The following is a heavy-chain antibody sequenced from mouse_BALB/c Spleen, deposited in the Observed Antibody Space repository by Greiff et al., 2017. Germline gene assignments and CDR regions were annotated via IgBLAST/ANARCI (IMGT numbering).Heavy chain of an antibody. J-gene: IGHJ4*01. D-gene: IGHD1-1*01. CDR1: GFSLTSYG. CDR3: ASSITTVVADYAMDY. Sequence: VKLVESGPGLVQPSQSLSITCTVSGFSLTSYGVHWVRQSPGKGLEWLGVIWSGGSTDYNAAFISRLSISKDNSKSQVFFKMNSLQANDTAIYYCASSITTVVADYAMDYWGQGTSVTVSS. V-gene: IGHV2-2*02. CDR2: IWSGGST.